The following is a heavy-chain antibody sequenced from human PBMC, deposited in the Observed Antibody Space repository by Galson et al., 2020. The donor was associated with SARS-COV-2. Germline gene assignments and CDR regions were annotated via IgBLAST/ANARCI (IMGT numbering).Heavy chain of an antibody. J-gene: IGHJ3*02. Sequence: SETLSLTCAVSGPSISSGSSSWNWIRQPPVKGLEWIGYISHSGGTYYNPSLKSRVTISGDRSKNQFSLRLSSVTAAATAVYYCARLHYGEYAPEAFDIWGPGTKVT. CDR1: GPSISSGSSS. CDR3: ARLHYGEYAPEAFDI. CDR2: ISHSGGT. D-gene: IGHD4-17*01. V-gene: IGHV4-30-2*01.